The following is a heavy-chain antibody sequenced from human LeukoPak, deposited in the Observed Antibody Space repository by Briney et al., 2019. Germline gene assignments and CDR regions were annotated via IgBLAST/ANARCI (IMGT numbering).Heavy chain of an antibody. CDR3: ARLWFGELSHHDY. D-gene: IGHD3-10*01. J-gene: IGHJ4*02. CDR2: IKQDGSEK. CDR1: GFTFSSYW. Sequence: PGGSLRLSCAASGFTFSSYWMSWVRQVPGKGLEWVANIKQDGSEKYYVDSVKGRFTISRDNAKNSLYLQMNSLRAEDTAVYYCARLWFGELSHHDYWGQGTLVTVSS. V-gene: IGHV3-7*01.